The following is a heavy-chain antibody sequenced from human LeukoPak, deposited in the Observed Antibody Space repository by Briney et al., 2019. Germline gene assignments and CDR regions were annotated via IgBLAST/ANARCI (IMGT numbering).Heavy chain of an antibody. CDR2: IGGSGGST. CDR3: AKETAVTGTGFFDY. V-gene: IGHV3-23*01. D-gene: IGHD6-19*01. Sequence: PGGSLRLSCAASGFTFSSYAMHWVRQAPGKGLEWVSTIGGSGGSTFYADSVKGRFTISRDNSKSTLYLQMDSLRAEDTAIYYCAKETAVTGTGFFDYWGQGTLVTVSS. CDR1: GFTFSSYA. J-gene: IGHJ4*02.